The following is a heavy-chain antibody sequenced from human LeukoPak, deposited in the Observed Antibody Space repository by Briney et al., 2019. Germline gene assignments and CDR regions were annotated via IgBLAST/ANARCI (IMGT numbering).Heavy chain of an antibody. CDR1: GYSFTSYW. CDR3: ARIFYSSGWYGYFQH. D-gene: IGHD6-19*01. J-gene: IGHJ1*01. CDR2: IYPGDSDT. Sequence: GESLKISCKGSGYSFTSYWIGWVRQMPGKGLEWMGIIYPGDSDTRYSPSFQGQVTISADKSISTAYLQWSSLKASDTAMYYCARIFYSSGWYGYFQHWGQGTLVTVSS. V-gene: IGHV5-51*01.